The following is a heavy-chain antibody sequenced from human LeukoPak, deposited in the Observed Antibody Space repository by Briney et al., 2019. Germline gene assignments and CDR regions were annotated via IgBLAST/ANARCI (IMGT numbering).Heavy chain of an antibody. CDR2: ISYDGSNK. V-gene: IGHV3-30-3*02. J-gene: IGHJ3*02. D-gene: IGHD3-22*01. CDR3: AKYRITMIVVGGAFDI. Sequence: GRSLRLSCAASGFTFSSYAMHWVRQAPGKGLEWVAVISYDGSNKYYADSVKGRFTISRNNSKNTLYLQMNSLRAEDTAVYYCAKYRITMIVVGGAFDIWGQGTMVTVSS. CDR1: GFTFSSYA.